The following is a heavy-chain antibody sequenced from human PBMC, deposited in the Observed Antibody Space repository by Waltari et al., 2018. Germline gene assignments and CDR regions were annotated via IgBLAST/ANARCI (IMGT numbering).Heavy chain of an antibody. Sequence: QVQLVESGGGVVQPGGSLRLSCAASGFTFSSYGMHWVRQAPGKGLEWVAFLRDDVSNKYYADSVKGRFTISRDNSKNTLYLQMNSLRAEDTAVYYCAKDRAFGGVYYYYGMDVWGQGTTVTVSS. D-gene: IGHD3-16*01. CDR2: LRDDVSNK. J-gene: IGHJ6*02. CDR3: AKDRAFGGVYYYYGMDV. V-gene: IGHV3-30*02. CDR1: GFTFSSYG.